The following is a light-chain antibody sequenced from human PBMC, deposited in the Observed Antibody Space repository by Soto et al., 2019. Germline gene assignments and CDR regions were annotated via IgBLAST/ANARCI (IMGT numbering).Light chain of an antibody. Sequence: EIVLTQSPGTLSLSPGERATLSCRASQSVLNNYLAWYQQKPGQAPRLLIYGASSGATGIPDRFSGTGSGTDFTLTISRLEPEDFAVYYCQQYGSSPWTFGQGTKVDIK. J-gene: IGKJ1*01. CDR1: QSVLNNY. CDR2: GAS. V-gene: IGKV3-20*01. CDR3: QQYGSSPWT.